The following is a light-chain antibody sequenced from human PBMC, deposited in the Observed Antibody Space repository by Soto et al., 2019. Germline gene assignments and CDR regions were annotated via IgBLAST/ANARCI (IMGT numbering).Light chain of an antibody. CDR1: SSDVGSYNL. V-gene: IGLV2-23*01. J-gene: IGLJ2*01. Sequence: QSALTQPAYVSGSPGQSITISCTGTSSDVGSYNLVSWYQQHPGKAPKLMIYEGSKRPSGVSNRFSGSKSGNTASLTISGLRVDDEADYYCASWDNNLNGPIFGGGTKLTVL. CDR3: ASWDNNLNGPI. CDR2: EGS.